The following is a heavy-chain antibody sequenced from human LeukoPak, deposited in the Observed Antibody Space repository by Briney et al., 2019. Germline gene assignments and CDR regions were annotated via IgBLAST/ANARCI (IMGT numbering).Heavy chain of an antibody. D-gene: IGHD6-13*01. J-gene: IGHJ4*02. CDR1: GYTFTSYY. Sequence: AAVKVSFSASGYTFTSYYMHWVRQPPGQGLEWMGIINPSGGSTSYAQKFQGRVTMTRDTSTSTVYMELSSLRSEDTAVYYCASGAGTPEAYFVTGGEGTLVTVSS. CDR3: ASGAGTPEAYFVT. V-gene: IGHV1-46*01. CDR2: INPSGGST.